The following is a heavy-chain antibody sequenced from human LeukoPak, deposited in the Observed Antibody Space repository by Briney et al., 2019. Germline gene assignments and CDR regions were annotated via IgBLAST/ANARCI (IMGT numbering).Heavy chain of an antibody. CDR2: IYYSGST. CDR1: GVSISSSSYY. D-gene: IGHD5-18*01. V-gene: IGHV4-39*07. Sequence: SETLSLTCTVSGVSISSSSYYWGWIRQPPGKGLEWIGNIYYSGSTYYNPSLKGRVTISVDTSKNQFSLKLSSVTAADTAVYYCARDLPSHSYVRGFDPWGQGTLVTVSS. CDR3: ARDLPSHSYVRGFDP. J-gene: IGHJ5*02.